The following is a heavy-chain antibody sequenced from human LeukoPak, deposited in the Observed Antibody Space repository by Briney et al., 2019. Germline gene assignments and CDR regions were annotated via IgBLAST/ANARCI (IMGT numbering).Heavy chain of an antibody. CDR1: GFTFSSYT. V-gene: IGHV3-64D*06. J-gene: IGHJ4*02. CDR2: ITNNGGNT. D-gene: IGHD3-9*01. Sequence: GGSLRLSCSASGFTFSSYTIHWVRQAPGKGLEFVSAITNNGGNTYYADSVKGRFTISRDNSKNTVYLRMSSLRAEDTAVYYCVIVRGYFDSSGSDYWGQGTLVTVSS. CDR3: VIVRGYFDSSGSDY.